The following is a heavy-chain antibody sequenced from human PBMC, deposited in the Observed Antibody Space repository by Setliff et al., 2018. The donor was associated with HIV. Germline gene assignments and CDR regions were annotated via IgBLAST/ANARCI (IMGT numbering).Heavy chain of an antibody. CDR3: ARSWYYSDYKYFFDY. CDR2: VYWDNDK. Sequence: SGPTLVNPTQTLTLTCTFSRFSLSTRGVGVGWIRQPPGKALEWLTLVYWDNDKRYSPSLRSRLTITKDTSTNQVVLTMTNMDPVDTATYYCARSWYYSDYKYFFDYWGQGTLVTVSS. J-gene: IGHJ4*02. D-gene: IGHD3-22*01. CDR1: RFSLSTRGVG. V-gene: IGHV2-5*02.